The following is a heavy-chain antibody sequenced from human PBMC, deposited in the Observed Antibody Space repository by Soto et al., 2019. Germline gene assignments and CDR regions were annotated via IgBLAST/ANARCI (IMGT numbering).Heavy chain of an antibody. Sequence: GASVKISCKASGYTFTSYAMHWVRQAPGQRLEWMGWINAGNGNTKYSQKFQGRVTITRDTSASTAYMELSSLRSEDTAVYYCAGGGGGSLAPFDYWGQGTLVTVSS. V-gene: IGHV1-3*01. CDR2: INAGNGNT. J-gene: IGHJ4*02. CDR3: AGGGGGSLAPFDY. D-gene: IGHD3-10*01. CDR1: GYTFTSYA.